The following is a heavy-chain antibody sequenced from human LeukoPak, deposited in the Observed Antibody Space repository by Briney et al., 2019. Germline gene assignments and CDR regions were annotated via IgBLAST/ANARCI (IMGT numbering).Heavy chain of an antibody. J-gene: IGHJ4*02. V-gene: IGHV1-18*01. CDR2: ISVYNGNT. CDR3: ARVEEVRGGITSFDY. Sequence: ASVKVSCKASGYTFTSYAISWVRQAPGQGLEWMGWISVYNGNTNYAQKLQGRVTVTTDTSTSTAYMELRSLTSDDSAVYYCARVEEVRGGITSFDYWGQGTLVTVSS. D-gene: IGHD3-10*01. CDR1: GYTFTSYA.